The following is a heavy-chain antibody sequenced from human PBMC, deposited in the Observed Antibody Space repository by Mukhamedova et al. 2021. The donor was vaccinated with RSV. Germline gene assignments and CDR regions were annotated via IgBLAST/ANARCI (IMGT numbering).Heavy chain of an antibody. V-gene: IGHV3-49*02. CDR2: IRSKAYGGTT. CDR3: TSLGPYWYFDL. J-gene: IGHJ2*01. D-gene: IGHD7-27*01. Sequence: GKGLEWVSFIRSKAYGGTTDYAASVKGRFTISRDDSMSIAYLQMNSLKTEDTAVYYCTSLGPYWYFDLWGRGTLVTVSS.